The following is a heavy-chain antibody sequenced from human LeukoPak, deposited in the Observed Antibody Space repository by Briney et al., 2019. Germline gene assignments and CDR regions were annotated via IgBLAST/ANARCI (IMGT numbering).Heavy chain of an antibody. Sequence: GGSLRLSCAASGFTFSSYAMSWVRQAPGKGLEWVSAISGSGGSTYYADSVKGRFTISRDNSKNTLYLQMNSLRAEDTAVYYCARNGYYYSGSLDREIYFDYWGQGTLVTVSS. CDR1: GFTFSSYA. CDR2: ISGSGGST. CDR3: ARNGYYYSGSLDREIYFDY. D-gene: IGHD3-22*01. V-gene: IGHV3-23*01. J-gene: IGHJ4*02.